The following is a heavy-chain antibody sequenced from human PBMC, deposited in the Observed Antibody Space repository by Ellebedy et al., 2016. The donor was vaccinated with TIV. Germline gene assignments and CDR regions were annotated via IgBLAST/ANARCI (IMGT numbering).Heavy chain of an antibody. CDR2: ISSSSSYI. V-gene: IGHV3-21*05. D-gene: IGHD6-19*01. Sequence: GESLKISCAASGFTFSSYGMHWVRQAPGKGLEWLSYISSSSSYIYYADSVKGRFTISRDNAKNSLYLQMNSLRAEDTAVYYCARDQWLGRAYYFDSWGQGTLVTVSS. CDR3: ARDQWLGRAYYFDS. CDR1: GFTFSSYG. J-gene: IGHJ4*02.